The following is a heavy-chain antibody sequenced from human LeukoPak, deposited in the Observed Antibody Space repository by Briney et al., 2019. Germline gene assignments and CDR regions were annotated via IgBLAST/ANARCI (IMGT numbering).Heavy chain of an antibody. V-gene: IGHV1-69*02. CDR1: GYTFTSYY. D-gene: IGHD4-23*01. CDR3: ASYGGNGDY. J-gene: IGHJ4*02. Sequence: ASVKVSCKTSGYTFTSYYMHWVRQAPGQGLEWMGRIIPILGIANYAQKFQGRVTITADKSTSTAYMELSSLRSEDTAVYYCASYGGNGDYWSQGTLVTVSS. CDR2: IIPILGIA.